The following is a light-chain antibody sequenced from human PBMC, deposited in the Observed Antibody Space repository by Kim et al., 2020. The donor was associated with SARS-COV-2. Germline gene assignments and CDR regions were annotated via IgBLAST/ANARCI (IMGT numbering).Light chain of an antibody. CDR3: QKDNVWPYT. Sequence: VAPGERAPLSWRARQTIHTNWAWYRQRSGQAPRLLFFHTAARATGIPARFSASGSGTEFTLTISSLQSEDFAVYSCQKDNVWPYTFGQGTKLKI. J-gene: IGKJ2*01. CDR1: QTIHTN. CDR2: HTA. V-gene: IGKV3-15*01.